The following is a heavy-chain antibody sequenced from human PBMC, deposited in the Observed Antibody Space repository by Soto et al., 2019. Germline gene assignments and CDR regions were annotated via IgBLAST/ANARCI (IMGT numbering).Heavy chain of an antibody. J-gene: IGHJ4*02. V-gene: IGHV3-48*02. D-gene: IGHD3-16*01. CDR3: ARDTSHGVTIGGPDS. CDR2: ITDGLTK. CDR1: GFSFSNYN. Sequence: PGGSLRLSCAASGFSFSNYNMNWVRQAPGKGLEWVAHITDGLTKHYADFVQGRLIISRDNAKNSLYLELTDLRDDDTAVYYCARDTSHGVTIGGPDSWGQGTLVTVSS.